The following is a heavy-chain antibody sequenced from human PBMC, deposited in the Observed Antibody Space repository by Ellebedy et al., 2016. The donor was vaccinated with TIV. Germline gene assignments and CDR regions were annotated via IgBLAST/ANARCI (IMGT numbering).Heavy chain of an antibody. Sequence: GESLKISXAASGFTFSTYGMHWVRQAPGKGLEWVAVIWYDGSNKYFADSVKGRFTISRDNSKNTLYLQMNSLRAEDTAVYYCARGVVEDGYNYWLDYWGQGTLVTVSS. CDR3: ARGVVEDGYNYWLDY. D-gene: IGHD5-24*01. CDR2: IWYDGSNK. V-gene: IGHV3-33*01. CDR1: GFTFSTYG. J-gene: IGHJ4*02.